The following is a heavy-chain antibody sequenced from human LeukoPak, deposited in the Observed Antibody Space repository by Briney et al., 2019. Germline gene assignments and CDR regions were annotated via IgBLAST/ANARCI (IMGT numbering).Heavy chain of an antibody. CDR3: ARGGPQAPY. CDR2: ISSSSSTI. CDR1: GFTFSSYS. V-gene: IGHV3-48*01. J-gene: IGHJ4*02. Sequence: GGSLRLSCAASGFTFSSYSMNWVRQAPGKGLEWVSYISSSSSTIYYADSVKGRFTISRDNAKNSLYLQMNSLRVEDTAVYYCARGGPQAPYWGQGTLVTVSS.